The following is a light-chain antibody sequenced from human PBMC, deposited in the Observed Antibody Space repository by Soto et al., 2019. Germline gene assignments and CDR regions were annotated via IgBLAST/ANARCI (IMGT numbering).Light chain of an antibody. J-gene: IGKJ2*01. CDR1: QSISSY. Sequence: DIQMTQSPSSLSASVGDRVTITCRASQSISSYLNWYQQKPAQAPKLLIYAASSLQSGVPSRFSGSGSGTDFTLTISSLQPEDFATYYCQQSYSTPYTFGQGTKLEIK. V-gene: IGKV1-39*01. CDR2: AAS. CDR3: QQSYSTPYT.